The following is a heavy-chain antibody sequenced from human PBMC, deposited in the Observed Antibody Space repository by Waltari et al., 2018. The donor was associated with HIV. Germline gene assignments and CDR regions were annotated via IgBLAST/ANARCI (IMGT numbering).Heavy chain of an antibody. Sequence: EVQLVQSGAEVKKPGESLKISCKASGYNFATYWIGGVRQMPGKGLAWVGIIYPGDSDTRYSPSFQGQVTISADKSISTAYLQWNSLKASDTAMYYCATQKGGGNYNYFDYWGQGTLVTVSS. CDR3: ATQKGGGNYNYFDY. D-gene: IGHD1-26*01. CDR1: GYNFATYW. J-gene: IGHJ4*02. V-gene: IGHV5-51*01. CDR2: IYPGDSDT.